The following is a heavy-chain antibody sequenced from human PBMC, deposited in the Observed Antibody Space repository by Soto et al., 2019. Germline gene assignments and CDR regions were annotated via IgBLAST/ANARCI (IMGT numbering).Heavy chain of an antibody. CDR3: TRSNFDI. V-gene: IGHV3-73*01. CDR1: GFTFSRSA. CDR2: IRSKANSYAT. Sequence: GGSLRLSCATSGFTFSRSAMHWVRQASGKGLEWVGRIRSKANSYATAYAASVKGRFTISRDDSKNTAYLQMNSLKTEDTAVYYCTRSNFDIWGQGTMVTVSS. J-gene: IGHJ3*02.